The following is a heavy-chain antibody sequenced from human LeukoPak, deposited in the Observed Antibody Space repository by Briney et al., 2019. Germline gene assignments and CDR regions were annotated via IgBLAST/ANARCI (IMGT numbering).Heavy chain of an antibody. CDR1: GGSFSGYY. CDR2: INHSGST. D-gene: IGHD3-10*01. J-gene: IGHJ3*02. V-gene: IGHV4-34*01. Sequence: SETLSLTCAVYGGSFSGYYWSWIRQPPGRGLEWIGEINHSGSTNYNPSLKSRVTISVDTSKNHFSLKLSSVTAADTAVYYCARGPLLFNIGGQGQRSPSLQ. CDR3: ARGPLLFNI.